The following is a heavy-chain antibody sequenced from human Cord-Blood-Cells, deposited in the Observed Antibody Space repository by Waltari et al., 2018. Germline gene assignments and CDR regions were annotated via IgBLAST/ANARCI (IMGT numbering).Heavy chain of an antibody. CDR2: IYSGGST. V-gene: IGHV3-53*01. J-gene: IGHJ4*02. Sequence: EVQLVESGGGLIQPGGSLRLSCAASGFTVSRNYMSWVRQAPGKGLEWVSVIYSGGSTYYADSVKGRFTISRDNSKNTLYLQMNSLRAEDTAVYYCARSPKGRGGAAAYWGQGTLVTVSS. CDR3: ARSPKGRGGAAAY. D-gene: IGHD6-13*01. CDR1: GFTVSRNY.